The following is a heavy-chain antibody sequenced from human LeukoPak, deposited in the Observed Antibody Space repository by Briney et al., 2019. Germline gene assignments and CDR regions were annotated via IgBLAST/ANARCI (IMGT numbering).Heavy chain of an antibody. CDR2: IYSGGST. D-gene: IGHD4-17*01. V-gene: IGHV3-66*02. Sequence: GGSLRLSCAASGFTVSSNYMGWVRQAPGKGLEWVSFIYSGGSTYYADSVKGRFTISRDNSKNTLYLQMNSLRAEDTAVYYCARGRGTVYAMDVWGQGTTVTVSS. J-gene: IGHJ6*02. CDR1: GFTVSSNY. CDR3: ARGRGTVYAMDV.